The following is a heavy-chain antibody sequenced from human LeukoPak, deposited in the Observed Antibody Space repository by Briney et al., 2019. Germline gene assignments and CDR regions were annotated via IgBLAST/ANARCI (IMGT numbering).Heavy chain of an antibody. D-gene: IGHD3-22*01. CDR3: ARLYDSSGYYDY. V-gene: IGHV4-59*01. Sequence: PSETLSLTCTVSGGSISSYYWSWIRQPPGKGLEWIGYIYYSGSTNYNPSLKSRVTISVDTSKNQFSLKLGSVTAADTAVYYCARLYDSSGYYDYWGQGTLVTVSS. CDR2: IYYSGST. CDR1: GGSISSYY. J-gene: IGHJ4*02.